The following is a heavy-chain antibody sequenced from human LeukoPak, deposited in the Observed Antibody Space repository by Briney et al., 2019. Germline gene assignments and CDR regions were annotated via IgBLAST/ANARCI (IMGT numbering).Heavy chain of an antibody. CDR2: IIPILGIA. D-gene: IGHD3-22*01. J-gene: IGHJ4*02. Sequence: GASVKVSCKASGGTFSSYAISWVRQAPGQGLEWMGRIIPILGIANYAQKFQGRVTITADKPTSTAYMELSSLRSEDTAVYYCARTDTEYYYDSSGYRDYWGQGTLVTVSS. V-gene: IGHV1-69*04. CDR1: GGTFSSYA. CDR3: ARTDTEYYYDSSGYRDY.